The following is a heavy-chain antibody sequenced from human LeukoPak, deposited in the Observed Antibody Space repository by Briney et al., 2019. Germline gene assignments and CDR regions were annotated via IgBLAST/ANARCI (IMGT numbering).Heavy chain of an antibody. CDR2: ISGSGGST. D-gene: IGHD4-17*01. CDR1: GFTFSSYA. V-gene: IGHV3-23*01. Sequence: PGVSLRLSCAASGFTFSSYAMSWVRQAPGKGLEWVSAISGSGGSTYYADSVKGRFTISRDNSKNTLYLQMNSLRAEDTAVYYCASDPPTTVTTFGDYWGQGTLVTVSS. CDR3: ASDPPTTVTTFGDY. J-gene: IGHJ4*02.